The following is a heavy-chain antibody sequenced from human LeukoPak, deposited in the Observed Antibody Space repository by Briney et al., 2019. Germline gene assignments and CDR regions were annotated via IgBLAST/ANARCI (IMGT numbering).Heavy chain of an antibody. CDR1: GFTFTTYS. Sequence: GGSLRLSCEASGFTFTTYSMTWVRQTPGEGLEWVSSISTRDTFINYADSVKGRFTISRDNSKNTLYLQMNSLRAEDTAVYYCAKGVTIFGVVINNFDYWGQGALVTVSS. CDR3: AKGVTIFGVVINNFDY. CDR2: ISTRDTFI. V-gene: IGHV3-21*04. J-gene: IGHJ4*02. D-gene: IGHD3-3*01.